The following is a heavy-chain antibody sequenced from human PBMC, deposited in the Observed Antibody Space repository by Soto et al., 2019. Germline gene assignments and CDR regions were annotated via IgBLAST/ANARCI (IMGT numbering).Heavy chain of an antibody. J-gene: IGHJ4*02. CDR2: ISGSGGST. CDR3: AKDHKVFWIVVVAFDY. CDR1: GFSFSSYA. Sequence: PGGSLRLSCAASGFSFSSYAMSWVRQAPGKGLEWVSAISGSGGSTYYADSVKGRFTISRDNSKNTLYLQMNSLRAEDTAVYYCAKDHKVFWIVVVAFDYWGQGTLVTVSS. D-gene: IGHD2-2*01. V-gene: IGHV3-23*01.